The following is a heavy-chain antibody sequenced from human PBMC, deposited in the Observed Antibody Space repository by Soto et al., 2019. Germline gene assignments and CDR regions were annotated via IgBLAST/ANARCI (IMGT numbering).Heavy chain of an antibody. Sequence: SETLSVTCAVDGGSFSGYYWSWIRQPPGKGREWSGEINHIGSTNYNPSLKSRVTISVDTSKSQFSLRLSPLTAADTPVYYCAREWGTAGQIANYFDYLGQGTLVTVSS. J-gene: IGHJ4*02. V-gene: IGHV4-34*01. CDR3: AREWGTAGQIANYFDY. CDR2: INHIGST. CDR1: GGSFSGYY. D-gene: IGHD2-21*01.